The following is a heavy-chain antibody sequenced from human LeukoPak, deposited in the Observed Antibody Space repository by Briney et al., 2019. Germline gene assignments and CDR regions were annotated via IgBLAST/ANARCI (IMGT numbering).Heavy chain of an antibody. CDR3: ARHGGIVRGQGSDAFDI. CDR2: IYYSGST. D-gene: IGHD3-10*02. CDR1: GGSISSSSYY. Sequence: SETLSLTCTVSGGSISSSSYYWGWIRQPPGKGLEWIGSIYYSGSTYYNPSLKSRVTISLDTSKNQFSLKLTSMTAADRAVYFCARHGGIVRGQGSDAFDIWGQGTMVPVSS. V-gene: IGHV4-39*01. J-gene: IGHJ3*02.